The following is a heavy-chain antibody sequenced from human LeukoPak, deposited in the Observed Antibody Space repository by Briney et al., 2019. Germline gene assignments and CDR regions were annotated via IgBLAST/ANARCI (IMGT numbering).Heavy chain of an antibody. CDR2: INHSGST. Sequence: SETLSLTCAVYGGSFSGYYWSWIRQPPGKGLEWIGEINHSGSTNYNPSLKSRVTISVDTSKNQFSLKLSSVTAADTAVYYCARRQGVGATPFDYWGQGTLVTVSS. J-gene: IGHJ4*02. V-gene: IGHV4-34*01. D-gene: IGHD1-26*01. CDR1: GGSFSGYY. CDR3: ARRQGVGATPFDY.